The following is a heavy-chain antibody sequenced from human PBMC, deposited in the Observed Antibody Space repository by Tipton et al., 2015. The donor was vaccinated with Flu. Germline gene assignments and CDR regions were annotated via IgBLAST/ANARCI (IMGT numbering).Heavy chain of an antibody. Sequence: SLRLSCAASGFNFDDFAMHWVRQAPGKGLQWVASISWNNARISYADSVKGRFTISRDNAKDSLFLQMNSLRHDDSALYYCAKDMGTAGYYDGDAFDFWGLGTLVTVSS. V-gene: IGHV3-9*01. J-gene: IGHJ3*01. CDR3: AKDMGTAGYYDGDAFDF. CDR1: GFNFDDFA. D-gene: IGHD1-26*01. CDR2: ISWNNARI.